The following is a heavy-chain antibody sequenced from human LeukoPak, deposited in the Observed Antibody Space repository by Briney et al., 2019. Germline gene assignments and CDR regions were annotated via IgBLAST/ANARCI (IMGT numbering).Heavy chain of an antibody. CDR2: ISTGSSYI. D-gene: IGHD4-17*01. CDR1: GFTFSSYS. CDR3: VRDSGDYPYYYYYMDV. J-gene: IGHJ6*03. Sequence: PGGSLRLSCAASGFTFSSYSMNWVRQAPGKGLEWVSSISTGSSYIYYADSVKGRFTISRDNAKNSLYLQMNSLRAEDTAVYYCVRDSGDYPYYYYYMDVWGKGTTVTVSS. V-gene: IGHV3-21*01.